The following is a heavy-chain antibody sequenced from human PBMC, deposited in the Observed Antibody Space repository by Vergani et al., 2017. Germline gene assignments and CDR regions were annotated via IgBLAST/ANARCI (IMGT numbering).Heavy chain of an antibody. V-gene: IGHV1-69-2*01. J-gene: IGHJ6*02. D-gene: IGHD4-17*01. Sequence: EVQLVQSGAEVKKPGATMKISCKVSGFTFTDHYMHWVKQAPGKGLEWMGLVDPEDGETIYAEKFKGRVTIAADTSTDTAHLELRSLRSEDTAVYYCATPQTVTRGGMEVWGQGTTVIVSS. CDR2: VDPEDGET. CDR1: GFTFTDHY. CDR3: ATPQTVTRGGMEV.